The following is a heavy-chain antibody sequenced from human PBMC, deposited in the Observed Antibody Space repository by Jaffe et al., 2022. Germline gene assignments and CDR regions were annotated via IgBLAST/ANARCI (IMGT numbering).Heavy chain of an antibody. CDR1: GFTFSSYA. V-gene: IGHV3-23*01. Sequence: EMQLLESGGGLVQPGGSLRLSCAASGFTFSSYAMTWIRQAPGKGLEWVSTISVNGGGGAYYADSVKGRFTISRDNSKDTLYLQMSSLRAEDTALYYCAKIGLWTTVPTGYLDLWGRGTVVTVSS. CDR2: ISVNGGGGA. D-gene: IGHD4-17*01. J-gene: IGHJ2*01. CDR3: AKIGLWTTVPTGYLDL.